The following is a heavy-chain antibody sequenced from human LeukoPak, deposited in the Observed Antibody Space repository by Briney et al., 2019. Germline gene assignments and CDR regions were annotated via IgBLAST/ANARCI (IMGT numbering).Heavy chain of an antibody. Sequence: PGGSLRLSCVASGFTVSSNYMSWVRQPPGKGLEWVSLLYSDGSAFYADSVKGRFTISRDNSKNTVYLQMNMLRAEDTAVYYCARDSSSFPNYFDYWGQGTLVTVSP. CDR1: GFTVSSNY. CDR2: LYSDGSA. J-gene: IGHJ4*02. V-gene: IGHV3-53*01. D-gene: IGHD2/OR15-2a*01. CDR3: ARDSSSFPNYFDY.